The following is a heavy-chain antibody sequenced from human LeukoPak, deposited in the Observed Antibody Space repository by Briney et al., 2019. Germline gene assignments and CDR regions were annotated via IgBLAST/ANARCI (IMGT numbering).Heavy chain of an antibody. CDR3: ARLPSAAGTLDY. CDR1: GYTFTSYG. D-gene: IGHD6-13*01. J-gene: IGHJ4*02. CDR2: ISAYNGNT. V-gene: IGHV1-18*01. Sequence: ASVKVSCKASGYTFTSYGISWVRQAPGQGLERMGWISAYNGNTNYAQKLQGRVTMTTDTSTSTAYMELRSLRSDDTAVYYCARLPSAAGTLDYWGQGTLVTVSS.